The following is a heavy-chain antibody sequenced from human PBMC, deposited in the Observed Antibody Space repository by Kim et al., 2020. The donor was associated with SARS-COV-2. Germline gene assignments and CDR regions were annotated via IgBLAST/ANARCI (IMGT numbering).Heavy chain of an antibody. D-gene: IGHD1-26*01. CDR3: AKRWEYFDY. V-gene: IGHV3-23*03. Sequence: RTFYTSRVKDRFTISSENSKHTLYLTMNSLRAEDAAVYYCAKRWEYFDYWGQGTLVTVSS. CDR2: RT. J-gene: IGHJ4*02.